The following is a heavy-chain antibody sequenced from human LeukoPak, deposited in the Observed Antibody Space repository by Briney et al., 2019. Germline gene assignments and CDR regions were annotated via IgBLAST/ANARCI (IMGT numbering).Heavy chain of an antibody. D-gene: IGHD6-6*01. Sequence: SVKLSCKCTGASFTIYANSWIRKAPGQGLEWMGRIIPILGIANYAQKFQGRVTITADKSTSTAYVELSSLRSEDTAVYYCARASSRQLVDYWGQGTLVTVSS. J-gene: IGHJ4*02. V-gene: IGHV1-69*04. CDR2: IIPILGIA. CDR3: ARASSRQLVDY. CDR1: GASFTIYA.